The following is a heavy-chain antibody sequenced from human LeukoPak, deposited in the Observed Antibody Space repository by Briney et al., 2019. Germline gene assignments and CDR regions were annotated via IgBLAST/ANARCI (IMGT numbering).Heavy chain of an antibody. D-gene: IGHD6-13*01. V-gene: IGHV3-23*01. CDR2: ISGSGGST. CDR1: GFTFSSYA. Sequence: PGGSLRLSCAASGFTFSSYAMSWVRQAPGKGLEWVSAISGSGGSTYYADSVKGRFTISRDNSKNTLYLQMNSLRAEDTAVYYCAKGVIPNPGIAAAGTDYYYMDVWGKGTTVTVSS. CDR3: AKGVIPNPGIAAAGTDYYYMDV. J-gene: IGHJ6*03.